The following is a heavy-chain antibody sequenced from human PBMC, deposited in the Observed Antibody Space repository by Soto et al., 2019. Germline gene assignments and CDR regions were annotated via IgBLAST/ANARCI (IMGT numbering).Heavy chain of an antibody. CDR2: ISAYNGNT. V-gene: IGHV1-18*01. J-gene: IGHJ3*02. D-gene: IGHD2-15*01. CDR3: ARVRMPGYCSGGSCYSDAFDI. CDR1: GYTFTSYG. Sequence: GASVKVSCKASGYTFTSYGISWVRQAPGQGLEWMGWISAYNGNTNYAQKLQGRVTMTTDTSTSTAYMELRSLRSDDTAVYYCARVRMPGYCSGGSCYSDAFDIWGQGTMVNVS.